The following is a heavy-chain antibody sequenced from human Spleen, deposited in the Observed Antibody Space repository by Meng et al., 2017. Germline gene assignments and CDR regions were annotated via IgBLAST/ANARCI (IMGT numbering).Heavy chain of an antibody. D-gene: IGHD3-22*01. CDR2: IYYSGST. CDR1: GGYISSGGYY. V-gene: IGHV4-31*03. CDR3: ARVSCSGYYSCWFDP. J-gene: IGHJ5*02. Sequence: QVQRKESGPGLVKPSQPLSLTCTVSGGYISSGGYYWSWIRQHPGKGLEWIGYIYYSGSTYYNPSLKSRVTISVDTSKNQFSLKLSSVTAADTAVYYCARVSCSGYYSCWFDPWGQGTLVTVSS.